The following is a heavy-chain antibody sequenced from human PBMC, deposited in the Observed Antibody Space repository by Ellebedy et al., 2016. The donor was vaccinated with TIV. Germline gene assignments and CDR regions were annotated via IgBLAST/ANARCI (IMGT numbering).Heavy chain of an antibody. V-gene: IGHV4-34*01. J-gene: IGHJ6*03. Sequence: SETLSLXXAVYGGSFSGYYWSWIRQPPGKGLEWIGEINHSGSTNYNPSLKSRVTISVDTSKNQFSLKLSSVTAADTAVYYCARAPYYYMDVWGKGTTVTVSS. CDR2: INHSGST. CDR1: GGSFSGYY. CDR3: ARAPYYYMDV.